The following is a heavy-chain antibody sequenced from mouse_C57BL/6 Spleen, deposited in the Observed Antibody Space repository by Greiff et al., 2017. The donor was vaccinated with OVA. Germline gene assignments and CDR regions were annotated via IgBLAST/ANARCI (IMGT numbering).Heavy chain of an antibody. D-gene: IGHD2-3*01. CDR1: GYTFTSYW. J-gene: IGHJ4*01. CDR2: IHPNSGST. Sequence: QVHVKQPGAELVKPGASVKLSCKASGYTFTSYWMHWVKQRPGQGLEWIGMIHPNSGSTNYNEKFKSKATLTVDKSSSTAYMQLSSLTSEDSAVYYCARGEVYDGYSLDAMDYWGQGTSVTVSS. V-gene: IGHV1-64*01. CDR3: ARGEVYDGYSLDAMDY.